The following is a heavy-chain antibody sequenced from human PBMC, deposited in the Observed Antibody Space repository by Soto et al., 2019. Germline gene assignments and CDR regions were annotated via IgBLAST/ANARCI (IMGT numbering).Heavy chain of an antibody. V-gene: IGHV4-59*01. Sequence: KPSETLSLTCIVSNDSISGYYWSWIRQPPGKGLEWIGNIYHSGRTNYNSSLKSRVSMSVDTSRTQFSLRLVSVTAADTAVYYCARDGDGRMTKNPYYYSGMDVWGQGTTVTVSS. CDR3: ARDGDGRMTKNPYYYSGMDV. CDR1: NDSISGYY. CDR2: IYHSGRT. J-gene: IGHJ6*02. D-gene: IGHD2-21*02.